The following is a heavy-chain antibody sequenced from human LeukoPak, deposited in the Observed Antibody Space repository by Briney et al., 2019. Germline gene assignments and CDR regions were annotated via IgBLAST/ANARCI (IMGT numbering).Heavy chain of an antibody. Sequence: ASVKVSCKASGYTFTGYYMHWVRQAPGQGLEWMGWINTNTGNPTYAQGFTGRFVFSLDTSVSTAYLQISSLKAEDTAVYYCARASYGYSSSWLKYFQHWGQGTLVTVSS. J-gene: IGHJ1*01. V-gene: IGHV7-4-1*02. D-gene: IGHD6-13*01. CDR2: INTNTGNP. CDR1: GYTFTGYY. CDR3: ARASYGYSSSWLKYFQH.